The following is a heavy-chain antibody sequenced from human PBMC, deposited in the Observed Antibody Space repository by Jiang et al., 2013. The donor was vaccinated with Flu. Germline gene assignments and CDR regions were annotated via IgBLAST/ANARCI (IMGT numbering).Heavy chain of an antibody. Sequence: SLKISCKGSGYSFTSYWIGWVRQMPGKGLEWMGIIYPGDSDTRYSPSFQGQVTISADKSISTAYLQWSSLKASDTAMYYCARQYCSGGSCGTAMAPEYYGMDVWGQGTTVTVSS. CDR1: GYSFTSYW. CDR2: IYPGDSDT. V-gene: IGHV5-51*01. D-gene: IGHD2-15*01. CDR3: ARQYCSGGSCGTAMAPEYYGMDV. J-gene: IGHJ6*02.